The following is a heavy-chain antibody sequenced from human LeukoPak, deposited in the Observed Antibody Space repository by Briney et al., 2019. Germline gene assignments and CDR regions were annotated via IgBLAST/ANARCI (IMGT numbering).Heavy chain of an antibody. CDR2: IYYSGSA. CDR1: GGSISSSSYY. D-gene: IGHD3-22*01. CDR3: ARSRYYYDSSGYDLDY. Sequence: PSETLSLTCTVSGGSISSSSYYWGWIRQPPGKGLEWIGSIYYSGSAYYNPSLKSRVTISVDTSKNQFSLKLSSVTAADTAVYYCARSRYYYDSSGYDLDYWGQGTLVTVSS. V-gene: IGHV4-39*07. J-gene: IGHJ4*02.